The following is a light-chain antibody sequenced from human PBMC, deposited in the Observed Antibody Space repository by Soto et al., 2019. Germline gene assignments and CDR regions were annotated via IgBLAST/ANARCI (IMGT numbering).Light chain of an antibody. V-gene: IGKV3-15*01. CDR2: GAS. J-gene: IGKJ4*01. Sequence: DIVLTQSPGTLSLSPGERATLSCRASQSVGSIYLAWYQQKPGQAPRLLIYGASTRATGIPARFSGSGSGTEFTLTISSLQSEDFAVYYCQQYNNWPTFGGGTKVDIK. CDR1: QSVGSIY. CDR3: QQYNNWPT.